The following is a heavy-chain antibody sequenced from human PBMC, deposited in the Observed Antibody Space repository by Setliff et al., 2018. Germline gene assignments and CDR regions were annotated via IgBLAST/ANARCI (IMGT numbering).Heavy chain of an antibody. D-gene: IGHD3-3*01. CDR3: TREASVDFWSGYPYYYYMDV. Sequence: LSLSCTASGFTFGDYAMSWVRQAPGKGLEWVGFIRSKAYGGTTEYAASVKGRFTISRDDSKSIAYLQMNSLKTEDTAVYYCTREASVDFWSGYPYYYYMDVWGKGTTVTV. J-gene: IGHJ6*03. V-gene: IGHV3-49*04. CDR2: IRSKAYGGTT. CDR1: GFTFGDYA.